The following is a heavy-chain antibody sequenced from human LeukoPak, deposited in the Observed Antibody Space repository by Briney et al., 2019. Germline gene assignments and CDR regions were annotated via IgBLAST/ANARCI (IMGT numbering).Heavy chain of an antibody. CDR2: IIAIFGTA. V-gene: IGHV1-69*13. D-gene: IGHD3-3*01. Sequence: SVKVSCKASGGTFSNYAISWVRQAPGQGLEWMGGIIAIFGTANYAQKFQGRVTITADESTSTAYMELSSLRSEDTAVYYCAGPLKYYDSWSGSPPFDYWGQGTLVTVSS. J-gene: IGHJ4*02. CDR1: GGTFSNYA. CDR3: AGPLKYYDSWSGSPPFDY.